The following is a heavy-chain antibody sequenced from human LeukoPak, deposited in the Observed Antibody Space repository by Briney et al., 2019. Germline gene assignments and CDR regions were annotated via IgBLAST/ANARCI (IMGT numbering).Heavy chain of an antibody. CDR3: AKESSASYYFDY. CDR1: GSTFSSNG. J-gene: IGHJ4*02. V-gene: IGHV3-30*02. D-gene: IGHD3-10*01. Sequence: ESGGSLRLSCAASGSTFSSNGIYWVRQAPGKGLEWVAFIPYDGSNNYYVDSVKGRFTISRDTSKNTLYLQMIRLRAEDTAVYYCAKESSASYYFDYWGQGTLVTVSS. CDR2: IPYDGSNN.